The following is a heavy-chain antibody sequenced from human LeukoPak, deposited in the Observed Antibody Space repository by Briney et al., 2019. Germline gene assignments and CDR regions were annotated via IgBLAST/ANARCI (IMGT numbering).Heavy chain of an antibody. CDR2: IYYSGST. CDR3: ARVLDTAMVYYYYYMDV. CDR1: GGSISSHY. J-gene: IGHJ6*03. V-gene: IGHV4-59*11. D-gene: IGHD5-18*01. Sequence: SETLSLTCTASGGSISSHYWSWIRQPPGKGLEWIGYIYYSGSTNYNPSLKSRVTISVDTSKNQFSLKLSSVTAADTAVYYCARVLDTAMVYYYYYMDVWGKGTTVTVSS.